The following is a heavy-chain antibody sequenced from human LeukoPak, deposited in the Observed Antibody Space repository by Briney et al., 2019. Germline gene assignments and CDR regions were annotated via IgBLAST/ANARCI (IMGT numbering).Heavy chain of an antibody. V-gene: IGHV1-8*01. D-gene: IGHD4-11*01. CDR2: MNPNSGNT. Sequence: VQVSCQASGCTFTSYDINWVRQATGQGLEWMGWMNPNSGNTGYAQKFQGRVTMTRNTSISTAYMELSSLRSEDTAVYYCARRGDYSWFDPWGQGTLVTVSS. CDR3: ARRGDYSWFDP. J-gene: IGHJ5*02. CDR1: GCTFTSYD.